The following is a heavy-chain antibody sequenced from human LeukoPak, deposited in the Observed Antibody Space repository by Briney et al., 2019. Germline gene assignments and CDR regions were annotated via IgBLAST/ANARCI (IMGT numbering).Heavy chain of an antibody. V-gene: IGHV1-46*01. CDR1: GYTFTSYY. CDR2: INPSGGST. D-gene: IGHD3-22*01. J-gene: IGHJ4*02. Sequence: ASVKVSCKASGYTFTSYYMHWVRQAPGQGLEWMGIINPSGGSTSYAQKFQGRVTMTRDTPTSTVYMELSSLRSEDTAVYYCARDRRLRPDYDDSSGHLYWGQGTLVTVSS. CDR3: ARDRRLRPDYDDSSGHLY.